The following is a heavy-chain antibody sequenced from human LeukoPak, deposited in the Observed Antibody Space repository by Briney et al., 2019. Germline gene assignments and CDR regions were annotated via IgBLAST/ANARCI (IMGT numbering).Heavy chain of an antibody. Sequence: ASVKVSCKASGYTFTSYDISWVRQATGQGLEWMGWMNPNSGNAGYAQRFQGRVTMTTDTSTSTAYMELRSLRSDDTAVYYCARDGVTIFGVVIAYNWFDPWGQGTLVTVSS. D-gene: IGHD3-3*01. CDR1: GYTFTSYD. CDR2: MNPNSGNA. V-gene: IGHV1-8*01. J-gene: IGHJ5*02. CDR3: ARDGVTIFGVVIAYNWFDP.